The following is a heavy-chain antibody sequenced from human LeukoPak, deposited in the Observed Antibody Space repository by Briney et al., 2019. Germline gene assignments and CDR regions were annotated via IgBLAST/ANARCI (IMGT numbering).Heavy chain of an antibody. CDR2: IGPSGNFI. D-gene: IGHD6-19*01. J-gene: IGHJ4*02. CDR3: ARLESSGWYRFDC. CDR1: GFSFSDFY. Sequence: SGGSLRLSCEASGFSFSDFYMSWLRQPPGKGLGSISYIGPSGNFINYADSVKGRFTISRDNAKKSLYLQMNSLRVEDTGLYYCARLESSGWYRFDCWGQGTLVTVSS. V-gene: IGHV3-11*01.